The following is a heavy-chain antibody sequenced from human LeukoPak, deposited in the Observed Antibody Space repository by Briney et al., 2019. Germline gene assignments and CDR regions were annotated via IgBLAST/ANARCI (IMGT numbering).Heavy chain of an antibody. D-gene: IGHD2-2*01. Sequence: GGSLRLSCAASGFTFSGYWMHWVRQAPGKGLVWVSRINSDGSSTSYADSVEGRFTISRDNAMNTLYLQMNSLRVEDTAVYYCATPGTVVAGASDYWGQGTLVTVSS. CDR2: INSDGSST. V-gene: IGHV3-74*01. CDR3: ATPGTVVAGASDY. J-gene: IGHJ4*02. CDR1: GFTFSGYW.